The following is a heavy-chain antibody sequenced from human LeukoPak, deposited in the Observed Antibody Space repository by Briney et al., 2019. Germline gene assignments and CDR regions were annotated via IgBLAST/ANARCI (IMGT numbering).Heavy chain of an antibody. CDR3: ARGPHSYTSGWYDAFDI. CDR1: GFTFSSNY. J-gene: IGHJ3*02. V-gene: IGHV3-53*04. D-gene: IGHD6-19*01. Sequence: GGSLRLSCAASGFTFSSNYMTWVRQAPGKGLEWVSVIYSVCSTYYADSFNVPFTISRHNSETTLYLQINSLRPDDTAVYYCARGPHSYTSGWYDAFDIWGQGIMVTVSS. CDR2: IYSVCST.